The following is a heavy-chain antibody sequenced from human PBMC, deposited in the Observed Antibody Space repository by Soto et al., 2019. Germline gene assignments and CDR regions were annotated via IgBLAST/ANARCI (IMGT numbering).Heavy chain of an antibody. CDR1: GFTFSDYW. CDR2: IKQDGSEK. CDR3: AIGGAIARRWGY. V-gene: IGHV3-7*02. J-gene: IGHJ4*02. D-gene: IGHD3-16*01. Sequence: EVLLVDSGGGLVQPGWSLTLSCAASGFTFSDYWMTWVRQAPGKGLEWVANIKQDGSEKSYVDSVKGRFTISRDNARNSLVLQMDSLIDEDTAVYYCAIGGAIARRWGYWGQGTRVTVSS.